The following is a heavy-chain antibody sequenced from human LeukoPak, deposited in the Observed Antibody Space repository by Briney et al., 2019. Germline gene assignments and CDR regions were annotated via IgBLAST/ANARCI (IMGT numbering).Heavy chain of an antibody. CDR2: IKRDGSEK. CDR3: ARLGPASSGWPESFDY. D-gene: IGHD6-19*01. CDR1: GFTFNSYC. V-gene: IGHV3-7*03. J-gene: IGHJ4*02. Sequence: GGSVRLSCAASGFTFNSYCMNWVRQAPGKGLEWVANIKRDGSEKYYVYSVKGRFTISRDNAKNSLDLQMNSLRVEDTAVYYCARLGPASSGWPESFDYWGQGTLVTVSS.